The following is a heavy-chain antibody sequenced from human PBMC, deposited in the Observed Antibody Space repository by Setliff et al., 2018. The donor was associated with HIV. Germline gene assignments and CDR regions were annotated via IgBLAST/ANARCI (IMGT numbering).Heavy chain of an antibody. Sequence: KTGGSLRLSCAASGFTFSNAWMSWVRQAPGKGLEWVGRIKSKTDGETTDYAAPVRGRFTISRDDSKNTLYLQMGSLKTEDTAVYYCGTGSQSSGYRTSFLDVWGKGTTVTVSS. V-gene: IGHV3-15*01. CDR2: IKSKTDGETT. CDR1: GFTFSNAW. J-gene: IGHJ6*04. D-gene: IGHD3-22*01. CDR3: GTGSQSSGYRTSFLDV.